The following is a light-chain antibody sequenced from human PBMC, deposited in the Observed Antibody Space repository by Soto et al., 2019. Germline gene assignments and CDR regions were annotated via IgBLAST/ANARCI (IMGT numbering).Light chain of an antibody. J-gene: IGKJ1*01. CDR2: GAS. V-gene: IGKV3-20*01. Sequence: EFVLTQSPGTLSLSPGERATLSCRASQSVSNSYVAWYQQKSGQAPRLLIYGASSRATGIPDRFSGSGSGTDFNITISRLEPEDFAVYYCQQYGSSLTWTCGQGTKV. CDR1: QSVSNSY. CDR3: QQYGSSLTWT.